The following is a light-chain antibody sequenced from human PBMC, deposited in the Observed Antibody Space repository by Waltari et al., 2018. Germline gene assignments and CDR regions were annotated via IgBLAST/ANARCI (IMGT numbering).Light chain of an antibody. J-gene: IGLJ3*02. CDR2: DVS. Sequence: QSALTQPASVSGSTGQSITISCTANLIAVAGYNYVSWYQQHPGKVPKHMIYDVSRRPSGISNRFSGSKSGKTASLTISGLHAEDEADYYCASYTRSTLTWVFGGGTKLTVL. V-gene: IGLV2-14*03. CDR3: ASYTRSTLTWV. CDR1: LIAVAGYNY.